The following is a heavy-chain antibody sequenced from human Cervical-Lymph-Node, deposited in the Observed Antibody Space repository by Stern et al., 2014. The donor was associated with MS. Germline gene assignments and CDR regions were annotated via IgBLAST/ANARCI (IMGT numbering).Heavy chain of an antibody. D-gene: IGHD3-16*01. V-gene: IGHV3-9*01. J-gene: IGHJ5*02. CDR1: GFKFDDFA. CDR3: AKADDYAAGIDA. Sequence: QLVESGGGMVQPGRSLRLSCEASGFKFDDFAMHWVRQAPGKGLEWVSGLGWNSEGRGYADSVQGRFTISRDNAKSSLYLQMNSLTAEDTALYYCAKADDYAAGIDAWGQGTLVVGSA. CDR2: LGWNSEGR.